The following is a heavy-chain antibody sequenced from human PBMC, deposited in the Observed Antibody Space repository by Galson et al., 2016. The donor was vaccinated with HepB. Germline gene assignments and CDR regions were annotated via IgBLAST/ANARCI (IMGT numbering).Heavy chain of an antibody. CDR1: GFTFSSYW. Sequence: SLRLSCAASGFTFSSYWMSWVRQAPGKGLEWVANIKQDGSQKHFVDSVKGRFTIFRDNARNSLYLQMSSLRAEDTAVYYCARRNGPYSSSWSRAFDIWGQGTMVTVSS. CDR3: ARRNGPYSSSWSRAFDI. V-gene: IGHV3-7*02. J-gene: IGHJ3*02. CDR2: IKQDGSQK. D-gene: IGHD6-13*01.